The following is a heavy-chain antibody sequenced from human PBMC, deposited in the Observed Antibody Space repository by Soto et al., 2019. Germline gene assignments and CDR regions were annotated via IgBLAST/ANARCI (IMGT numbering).Heavy chain of an antibody. CDR3: TRAPEDYDFWSGYPGYYYYYMDV. Sequence: GGSLRLSCTASGFTFGDYAMSWFRQAPGKGLEWVGFIRSKAYVGTTEYAASVKGIFIISRDDSKSIAYLQMNSLKTEDTVVYYCTRAPEDYDFWSGYPGYYYYYMDVWGKGTTVTVSS. J-gene: IGHJ6*03. D-gene: IGHD3-3*01. CDR2: IRSKAYVGTT. CDR1: GFTFGDYA. V-gene: IGHV3-49*03.